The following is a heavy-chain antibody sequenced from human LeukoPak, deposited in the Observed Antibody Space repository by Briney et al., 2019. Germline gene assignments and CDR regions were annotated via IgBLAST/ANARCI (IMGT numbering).Heavy chain of an antibody. CDR2: ISSSSSYI. CDR1: GFTFSSYS. Sequence: GGSLRLSCAASGFTFSSYSMNWVRQAPGKGLEWVSSISSSSSYIYYADSVKGRFTISRDNAKNSLYLQMNSLRAEDTAVYYCASQYSSSWPYYFDYWGQGTLVTVSS. V-gene: IGHV3-21*01. CDR3: ASQYSSSWPYYFDY. D-gene: IGHD6-13*01. J-gene: IGHJ4*02.